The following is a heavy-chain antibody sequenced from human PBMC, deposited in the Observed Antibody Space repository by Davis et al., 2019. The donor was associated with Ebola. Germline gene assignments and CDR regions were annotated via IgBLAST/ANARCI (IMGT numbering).Heavy chain of an antibody. Sequence: MPSETLSLTCAVYGGSFSGYYWGWIRQPPGKGLEWIGSIYHSGSTYYNPSLKSRVTISVDTSKNQFSLKLSSVTAADTAVYYCARRGTSSWYAGWFDPWGQGTLVTVSS. CDR1: GGSFSGYY. CDR2: IYHSGST. D-gene: IGHD6-13*01. CDR3: ARRGTSSWYAGWFDP. J-gene: IGHJ5*02. V-gene: IGHV4-38-2*01.